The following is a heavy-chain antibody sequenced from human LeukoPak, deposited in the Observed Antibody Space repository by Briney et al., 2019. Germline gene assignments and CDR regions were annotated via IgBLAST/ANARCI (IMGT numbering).Heavy chain of an antibody. Sequence: SVKVSCKASGGTFSSYAISWVRQAPGQGLEWMGGIIPIFGTANYAQKFQGRVTITADESTSTAYMGLSSLRSEDTAVYYCAREDSGYGSPFNDYWGQGTLVTVSS. V-gene: IGHV1-69*13. J-gene: IGHJ4*02. CDR1: GGTFSSYA. CDR2: IIPIFGTA. D-gene: IGHD5-12*01. CDR3: AREDSGYGSPFNDY.